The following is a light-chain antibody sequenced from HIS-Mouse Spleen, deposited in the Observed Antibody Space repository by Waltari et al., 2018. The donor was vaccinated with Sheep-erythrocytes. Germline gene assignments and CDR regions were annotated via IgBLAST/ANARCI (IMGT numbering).Light chain of an antibody. CDR3: CSYAGSYNHV. Sequence: QSALTQPRSVSGSPGQSVTISCTGTNSDVGGYNYVSWYQQHPGKAPKLMIYDVSKRPSGVPDRFSGSKSGNTASLTISGLQAEDEADYYCCSYAGSYNHVFATGTKVTVL. CDR1: NSDVGGYNY. CDR2: DVS. V-gene: IGLV2-11*01. J-gene: IGLJ1*01.